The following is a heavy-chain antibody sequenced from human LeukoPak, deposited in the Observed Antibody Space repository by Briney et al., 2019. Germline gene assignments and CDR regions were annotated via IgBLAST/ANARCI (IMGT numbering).Heavy chain of an antibody. J-gene: IGHJ4*02. D-gene: IGHD3-22*01. CDR1: GGSISSYY. CDR2: IYYSGST. Sequence: PSETLSLTCTVSGGSISSYYRSWIRQPPGKGLEWLGYIYYSGSTNYNPSLKSRVTISVDTSKNQFSLKLSSVTAADTAVYYCARTADGGGYYSYYFDYWGQGTLVTVSS. V-gene: IGHV4-59*01. CDR3: ARTADGGGYYSYYFDY.